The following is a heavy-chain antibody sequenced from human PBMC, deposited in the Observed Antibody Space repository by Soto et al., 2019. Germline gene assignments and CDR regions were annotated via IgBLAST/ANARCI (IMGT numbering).Heavy chain of an antibody. CDR3: VRDRNRAVAYLVLFDP. CDR1: GFTFSSYA. J-gene: IGHJ5*02. Sequence: QVQLVESGGGVVQPGKSLRLSCAASGFTFSSYALHWVRQAPGKGLEWVAVISYDGTNKNYAESVKGRFTISRDNSKNTLYLLMNSLRVEDTAVYYCVRDRNRAVAYLVLFDPWGQGTLVTVSS. V-gene: IGHV3-30-3*01. D-gene: IGHD6-19*01. CDR2: ISYDGTNK.